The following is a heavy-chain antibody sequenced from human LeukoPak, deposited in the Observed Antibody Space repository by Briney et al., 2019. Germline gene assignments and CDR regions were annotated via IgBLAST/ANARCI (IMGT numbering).Heavy chain of an antibody. CDR2: IIPIFGTA. D-gene: IGHD3-3*01. CDR1: GGTFSSYA. J-gene: IGHJ6*02. Sequence: GASVTVSCKASGGTFSSYAISWVRQAPGQGLEWMGGIIPIFGTANYAQKFQGRVTITADESTSTAYMELSSLRSEDTAVYYCARDPGVLRFLEWSPLGMDVWGQGTTVTVSS. CDR3: ARDPGVLRFLEWSPLGMDV. V-gene: IGHV1-69*13.